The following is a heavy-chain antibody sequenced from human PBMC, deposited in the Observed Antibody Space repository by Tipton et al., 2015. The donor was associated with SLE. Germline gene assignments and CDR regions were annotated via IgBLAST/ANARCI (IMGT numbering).Heavy chain of an antibody. CDR2: ISYDGSNK. Sequence: QLVQSGGGVVQPGRSLRLSCAASGFTFSSYAMHWVRQAPGKGLEWVAVISYDGSNKYYADSVKGRFTISRDNSKNTLYLQMNSLRAEDTAVYYCARVHWGFDYWGQGTLVTVSS. V-gene: IGHV3-30-3*01. CDR3: ARVHWGFDY. J-gene: IGHJ4*02. CDR1: GFTFSSYA. D-gene: IGHD3-16*01.